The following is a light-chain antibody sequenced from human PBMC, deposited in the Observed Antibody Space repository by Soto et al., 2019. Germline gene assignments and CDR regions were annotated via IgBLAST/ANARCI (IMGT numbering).Light chain of an antibody. V-gene: IGKV1-9*01. Sequence: DIQLTQSPSFLSASVGDRVTITCRASQGISSYLAWYQQKPGKAPKLLIYAASSLQRGVPSRFSGSGSGTEFTLTISSLQPEDFATYYCQQLNSYLVTFGGGTKVEIK. CDR2: AAS. CDR1: QGISSY. CDR3: QQLNSYLVT. J-gene: IGKJ4*01.